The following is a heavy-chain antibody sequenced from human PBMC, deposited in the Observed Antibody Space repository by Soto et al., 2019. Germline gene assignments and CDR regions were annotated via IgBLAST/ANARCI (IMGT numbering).Heavy chain of an antibody. Sequence: QVQLVQSGAEVKKPGASVKVSCKSSGYTFSMSGISWVRQAPGQGLEWMGWISGYNGKTNYEQKFQYRYTMTTETSTSMAYMELRSLRSDDTAVYYCAREGPRPYYYYGMDVWGKGKTVTVSP. J-gene: IGHJ6*04. CDR2: ISGYNGKT. D-gene: IGHD3-16*01. CDR1: GYTFSMSG. CDR3: AREGPRPYYYYGMDV. V-gene: IGHV1-18*01.